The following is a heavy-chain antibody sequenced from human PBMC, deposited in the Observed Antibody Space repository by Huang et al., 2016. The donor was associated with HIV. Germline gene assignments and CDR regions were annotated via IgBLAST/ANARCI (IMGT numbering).Heavy chain of an antibody. CDR3: ARLPGSITMIRGVITDPY. CDR2: IYYSGGT. CDR1: GGSIRSDNYY. D-gene: IGHD3-10*01. J-gene: IGHJ4*02. V-gene: IGHV4-39*01. Sequence: LQLQESGPGLVKPSETLSLTCTVSGGSIRSDNYYWGWIRQPPGKGLVWIGSIYYSGGTNYNPSLKGRVTITVDTSKNQFSLKMRSVTAADTAVYYCARLPGSITMIRGVITDPYWGQGTLVTVSS.